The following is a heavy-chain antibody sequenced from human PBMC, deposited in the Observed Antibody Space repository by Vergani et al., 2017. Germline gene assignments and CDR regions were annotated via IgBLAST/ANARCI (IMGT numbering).Heavy chain of an antibody. Sequence: QLQLQESGPGLVKPSETLSLICTVSGGSINPSSSFWGWIRQSPGKGLEWIGSIYHSGSTYYNPSLKSRVTISVDTSKNQFSLKLSSVTAADTAVYYCATIGYRRWGYYFDYWGQGILVTVSS. CDR1: GGSINPSSSF. CDR3: ATIGYRRWGYYFDY. D-gene: IGHD2-2*02. CDR2: IYHSGST. J-gene: IGHJ4*02. V-gene: IGHV4-39*07.